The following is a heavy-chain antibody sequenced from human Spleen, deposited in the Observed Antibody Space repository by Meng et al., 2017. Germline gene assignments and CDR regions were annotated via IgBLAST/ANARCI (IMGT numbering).Heavy chain of an antibody. CDR2: ISYDGSNK. J-gene: IGHJ4*02. CDR3: ARGFNGGNSGAFGY. CDR1: GFTFSSYA. D-gene: IGHD4-23*01. V-gene: IGHV3-30-3*01. Sequence: QVQLVESGGGLVKPGGSLRLSCAASGFTFSSYAMHWVRQAPGKGLEWVAVISYDGSNKYYADSVKGRFTISRDNSKNTLYLQMSSLRAEDTAVYYCARGFNGGNSGAFGYWGQGTLVTVSS.